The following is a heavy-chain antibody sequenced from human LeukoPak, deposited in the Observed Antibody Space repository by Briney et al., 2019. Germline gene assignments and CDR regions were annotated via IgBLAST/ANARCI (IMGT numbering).Heavy chain of an antibody. J-gene: IGHJ4*02. Sequence: ASVKVSCKASGYTFTSYGISWVRQAPGQGLEWMGWISAYNGNTNYAQKLQGRVTMTTDTSTSTAYMELRSLRSDDTAVYYCARVGAYDSSGYYYGWDFDYWGQGTLVTVSS. V-gene: IGHV1-18*01. D-gene: IGHD3-22*01. CDR3: ARVGAYDSSGYYYGWDFDY. CDR1: GYTFTSYG. CDR2: ISAYNGNT.